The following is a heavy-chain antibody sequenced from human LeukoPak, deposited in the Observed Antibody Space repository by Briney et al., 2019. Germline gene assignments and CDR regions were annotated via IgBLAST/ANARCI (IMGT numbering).Heavy chain of an antibody. CDR2: ISGYSSNT. CDR3: ARATGTWGHDGFDI. D-gene: IGHD3-16*01. Sequence: ASVKVSCKAYGYTFMSHGISWVRQAPGQGLEWMGWISGYSSNTNYAQGLQGRVTMTTDTSTTTAYMELRSLRSDDTAVYYCARATGTWGHDGFDIWGQGTMVTVSS. V-gene: IGHV1-18*01. CDR1: GYTFMSHG. J-gene: IGHJ3*02.